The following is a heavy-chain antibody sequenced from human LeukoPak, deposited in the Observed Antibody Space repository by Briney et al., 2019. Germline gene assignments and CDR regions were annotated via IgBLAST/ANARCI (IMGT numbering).Heavy chain of an antibody. CDR2: IYYSGST. Sequence: RTSETLSLTCTVSGGSISSGGYYWSWLRQHPGKGRERIGYIYYSGSTYYNPSLKSRVTISVDTSKNQFSLKLSSVTAADTAVYYCARDRPTSGYSYGFDYWGQGTLVTVSS. D-gene: IGHD5-18*01. V-gene: IGHV4-31*03. J-gene: IGHJ4*02. CDR1: GGSISSGGYY. CDR3: ARDRPTSGYSYGFDY.